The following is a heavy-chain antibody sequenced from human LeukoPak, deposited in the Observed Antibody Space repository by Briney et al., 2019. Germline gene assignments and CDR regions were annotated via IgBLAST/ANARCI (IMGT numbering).Heavy chain of an antibody. Sequence: GGSLRLSCAASGFTFRNYWMSWVRQAPGKGLEWVANIKQDGSEKYYVDSVKGRFTISRDNAKNSLYLQLNSLRAEDTAVYYCEGEDYVIWGQGTRVTVSS. CDR2: IKQDGSEK. CDR1: GFTFRNYW. CDR3: EGEDYVI. V-gene: IGHV3-7*01. J-gene: IGHJ3*02. D-gene: IGHD3-16*01.